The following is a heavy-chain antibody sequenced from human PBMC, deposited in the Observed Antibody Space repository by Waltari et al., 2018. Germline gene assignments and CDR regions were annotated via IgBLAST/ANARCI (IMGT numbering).Heavy chain of an antibody. V-gene: IGHV1-69*02. D-gene: IGHD3-10*01. Sequence: QVQLVQSGAEVKKPGSSVKVSCKASGGTFSSYTISWVRQAPGQGLEWMGRIIPILGIAKYAQKVQGRVTITSDKSTSTAYRELSSLRSEDTAVYYCARGEAFDIWGQGTMVTVSS. J-gene: IGHJ3*02. CDR3: ARGEAFDI. CDR1: GGTFSSYT. CDR2: IIPILGIA.